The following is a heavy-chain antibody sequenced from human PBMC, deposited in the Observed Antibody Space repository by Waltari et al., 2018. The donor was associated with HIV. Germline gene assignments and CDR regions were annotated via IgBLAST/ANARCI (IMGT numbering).Heavy chain of an antibody. D-gene: IGHD2-15*01. J-gene: IGHJ4*02. CDR3: ASPAQAEGY. CDR2: ISSRGDTV. Sequence: EVQLVESGGSLVQPGGSLRLSCKASGFAFRTYSFNWVRQPPGKGLEWISYISSRGDTVYYAGSVKGRFTISRDNAKNSLYLQMNSLRPEDTAVYYCASPAQAEGYWGQGTLVTVSS. V-gene: IGHV3-48*01. CDR1: GFAFRTYS.